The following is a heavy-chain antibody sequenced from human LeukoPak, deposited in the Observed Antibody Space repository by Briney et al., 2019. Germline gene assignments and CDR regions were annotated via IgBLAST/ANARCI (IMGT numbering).Heavy chain of an antibody. V-gene: IGHV3-48*01. CDR1: GFTFSVYS. Sequence: PGGSLRLSCAASGFTFSVYSMNWVRQAPGKGLEWVSYISSSSSAIYYADSVKGRFTIPRDNAKNSLYLQMNSLRAEDTAVYYCARDACSGGSCYYYYYYMDVWGRGTTVTVSS. CDR2: ISSSSSAI. CDR3: ARDACSGGSCYYYYYYMDV. J-gene: IGHJ6*03. D-gene: IGHD2-15*01.